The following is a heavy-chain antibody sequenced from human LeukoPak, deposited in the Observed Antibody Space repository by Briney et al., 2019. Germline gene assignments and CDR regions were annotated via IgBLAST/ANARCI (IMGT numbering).Heavy chain of an antibody. CDR3: ARDRQWLTPDAFDI. J-gene: IGHJ3*02. D-gene: IGHD6-19*01. CDR1: GGTFSSYA. V-gene: IGHV1-69*04. Sequence: SVKVSCKASGGTFSSYAISWVRQAPGQGLEWMGRIIPILGIANYAQKFQGRVTITADKSTSTAYMELSSLRSEDTAVYYCARDRQWLTPDAFDIWGQGTMVTVSS. CDR2: IIPILGIA.